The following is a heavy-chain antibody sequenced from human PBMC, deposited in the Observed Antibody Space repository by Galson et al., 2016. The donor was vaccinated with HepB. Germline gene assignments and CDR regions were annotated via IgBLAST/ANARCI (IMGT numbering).Heavy chain of an antibody. Sequence: SLRLSCAASGLTFSRDGMHWVRRPPGKGLEWVAVIWSDGNTKSYADSVKGRFTISRDNSKNTLFLQMNSLRAEDTAVYYCARAHTIMLNYFDYWGQGTLVTVSS. CDR1: GLTFSRDG. CDR3: ARAHTIMLNYFDY. J-gene: IGHJ4*02. V-gene: IGHV3-33*01. CDR2: IWSDGNTK. D-gene: IGHD3-16*01.